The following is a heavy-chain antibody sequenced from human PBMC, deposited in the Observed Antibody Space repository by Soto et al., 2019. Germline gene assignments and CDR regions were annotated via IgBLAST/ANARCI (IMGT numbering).Heavy chain of an antibody. CDR2: ISWNSGSI. Sequence: EVQLVESGGGLVQPGRSLRLSCAASGFTFDDYAMHWVRQAPGKGLEWVSGISWNSGSIGYADSVKGRFTISRDNAKNSLYLQMNSLRAEDTALYYCAKDIGYGDYKDESDAFDIWGQGTMVTVSS. D-gene: IGHD4-17*01. CDR1: GFTFDDYA. CDR3: AKDIGYGDYKDESDAFDI. J-gene: IGHJ3*02. V-gene: IGHV3-9*01.